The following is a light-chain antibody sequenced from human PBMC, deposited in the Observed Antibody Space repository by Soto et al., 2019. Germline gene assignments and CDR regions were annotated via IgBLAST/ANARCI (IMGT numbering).Light chain of an antibody. CDR3: QSADSSGTYVV. V-gene: IGLV3-25*03. J-gene: IGLJ2*01. CDR1: ALPNQY. Sequence: SYELTQPPSVSVSPGQTARITCSGDALPNQYAYWYQQKPGQAPVLVIYKDSERPSGIPERFSGSSSGTTVTLTISGVQAADEADYDCQSADSSGTYVVFGGGTKLTVL. CDR2: KDS.